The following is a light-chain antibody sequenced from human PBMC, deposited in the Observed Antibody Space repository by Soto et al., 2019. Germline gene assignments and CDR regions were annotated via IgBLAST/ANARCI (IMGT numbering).Light chain of an antibody. Sequence: ALTQPASVSGSPGQSITISCTGTSSDVGSYNLVSWYQQHPGKAPKLMIYEGSKRPSGVSNRFSGSKSGNTASLTISGLQAEDEADYYCCSYAGSSTLYVFGTGTKVTVL. CDR1: SSDVGSYNL. CDR3: CSYAGSSTLYV. V-gene: IGLV2-23*01. J-gene: IGLJ1*01. CDR2: EGS.